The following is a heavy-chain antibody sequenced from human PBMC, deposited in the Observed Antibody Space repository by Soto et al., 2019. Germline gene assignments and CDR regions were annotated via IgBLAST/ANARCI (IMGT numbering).Heavy chain of an antibody. V-gene: IGHV4-31*11. J-gene: IGHJ2*01. Sequence: QVQLQESGPGLVKPSQTLSLTCAVSGGSISSGGYSWSWNRQHPGKGLESIGSIYYSGNTYYNPSLRSPVTISVDTSKNLFSLRLRSVTSADTAVYYCALKTPGIFWSLDLWGLGTLVTVSS. CDR2: IYYSGNT. D-gene: IGHD6-13*01. CDR1: GGSISSGGYS. CDR3: ALKTPGIFWSLDL.